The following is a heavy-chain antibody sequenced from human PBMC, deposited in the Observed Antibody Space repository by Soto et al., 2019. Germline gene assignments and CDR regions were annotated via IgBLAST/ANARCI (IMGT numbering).Heavy chain of an antibody. CDR3: ATSSRKQGRGGTCYENWFEP. Sequence: GASVQVSCTSSGYSFSNYAINWVRQAPGQGLEWMGGIIPMFGTVNYAQKFQGRLTITADESTSTAYMELNTLRSDDTAVYYCATSSRKQGRGGTCYENWFEPWGQGTLVTVAS. CDR1: GYSFSNYA. J-gene: IGHJ5*02. D-gene: IGHD2-15*01. V-gene: IGHV1-69*01. CDR2: IIPMFGTV.